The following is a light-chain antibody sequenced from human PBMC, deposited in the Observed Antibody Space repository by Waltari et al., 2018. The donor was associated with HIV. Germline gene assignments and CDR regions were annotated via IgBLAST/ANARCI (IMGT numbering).Light chain of an antibody. CDR3: QQYSSSPQT. V-gene: IGKV3-20*01. CDR2: GAS. J-gene: IGKJ1*01. Sequence: EIVLTQSPGTLSLSPGERATLSCRASQSISNNYLAWYQQRPGQAPRLLIYGASNRATGIPDRFSGSGSGTDFTLTINRLEPEDFAMFYCQQYSSSPQTFGQGTKVEIK. CDR1: QSISNNY.